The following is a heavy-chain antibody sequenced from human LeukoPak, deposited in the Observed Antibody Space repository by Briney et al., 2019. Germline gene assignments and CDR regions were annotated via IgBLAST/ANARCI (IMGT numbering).Heavy chain of an antibody. Sequence: KASETLSLTCAVSGGSISSGGYSWSWIRQPPGKGLEWIGYIYHSGSTYYNPSLKSRVTISVDRSKNQFSLKLSSVTAADTAVYYCARGQQWLVPPDYWGQGTLVTVSS. J-gene: IGHJ4*02. CDR1: GGSISSGGYS. D-gene: IGHD6-19*01. CDR3: ARGQQWLVPPDY. CDR2: IYHSGST. V-gene: IGHV4-30-2*01.